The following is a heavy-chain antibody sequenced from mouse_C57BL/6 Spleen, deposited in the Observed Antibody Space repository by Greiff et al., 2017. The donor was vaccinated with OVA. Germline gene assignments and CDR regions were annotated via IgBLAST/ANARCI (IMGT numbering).Heavy chain of an antibody. D-gene: IGHD1-1*01. CDR1: GYTFTDFY. J-gene: IGHJ1*03. CDR2: INPNNGGT. V-gene: IGHV1-26*01. Sequence: VQLQQSGPELVKPGASVKISCKASGYTFTDFYMNWVKQSHGKSLEWLGDINPNNGGTSYNQKFKGKATLTVDKSSSTAYMELRSLTSEDSAVYYWARGSSYGWYFDVWGTGTTVTVSS. CDR3: ARGSSYGWYFDV.